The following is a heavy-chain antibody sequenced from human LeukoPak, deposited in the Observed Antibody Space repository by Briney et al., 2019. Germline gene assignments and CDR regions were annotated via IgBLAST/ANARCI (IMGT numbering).Heavy chain of an antibody. CDR1: GFTFSSYG. V-gene: IGHV3-33*06. J-gene: IGHJ1*01. CDR3: AKDPRDGYSLEYFQY. D-gene: IGHD5-24*01. CDR2: IWYDGSNK. Sequence: GGSLRLSCAASGFTFSSYGMHWVRQAPGKGLEWVAVIWYDGSNKYYGDSVKGRFTISRDNSKNTLYLQMNSLRAEDTAVYYCAKDPRDGYSLEYFQYWGQGTLVTVSS.